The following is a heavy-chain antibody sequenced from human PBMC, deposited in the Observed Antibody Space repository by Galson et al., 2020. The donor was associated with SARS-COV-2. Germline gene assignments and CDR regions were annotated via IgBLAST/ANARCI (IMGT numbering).Heavy chain of an antibody. V-gene: IGHV3-23*01. CDR1: GFTFSRYA. Sequence: GGSLRLSCAASGFTFSRYAMSWVRQAPGKGLEWVPVISSSGGSTYYADSVKGRFTISSDNSKNRLYLQMNSLRAEDTAVYYCAKYIVVVPAAESDDAFDIWGQGTMVTVSS. CDR3: AKYIVVVPAAESDDAFDI. CDR2: ISSSGGST. D-gene: IGHD2-2*01. J-gene: IGHJ3*02.